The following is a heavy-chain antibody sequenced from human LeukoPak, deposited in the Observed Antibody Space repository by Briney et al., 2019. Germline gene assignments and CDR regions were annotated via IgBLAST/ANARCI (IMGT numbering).Heavy chain of an antibody. CDR1: GGTFSSYA. Sequence: GASVNVPCKASGGTFSSYAISWVRQAPGQRLEWMGRIIPILGIANYAQKFQGRVTITADKSTSTAYMELSSLRSEDTAVYYCARDRRGLFRMDVWGQGTTVTVSS. CDR2: IIPILGIA. J-gene: IGHJ6*02. CDR3: ARDRRGLFRMDV. V-gene: IGHV1-69*04.